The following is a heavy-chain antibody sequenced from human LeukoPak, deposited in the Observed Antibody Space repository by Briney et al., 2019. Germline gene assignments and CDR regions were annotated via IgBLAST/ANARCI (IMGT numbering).Heavy chain of an antibody. V-gene: IGHV4-39*01. CDR1: GGSISSGGYY. CDR3: ASNRDLLEWYGF. D-gene: IGHD3-3*01. CDR2: IYYSGSI. J-gene: IGHJ4*02. Sequence: SETLSLTCTVSGGSISSGGYYWGWIRQPPGKGLEWIGTIYYSGSISYNPSLKSRVTISVDTSKNQFSLKLSSVTAADTAVYYCASNRDLLEWYGFWGQGTLVTVSS.